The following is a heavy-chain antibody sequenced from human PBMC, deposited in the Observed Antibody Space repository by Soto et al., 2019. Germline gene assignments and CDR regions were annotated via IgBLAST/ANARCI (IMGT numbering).Heavy chain of an antibody. CDR3: EKNIAPTVTTPLFDY. D-gene: IGHD4-4*01. CDR1: GFTFDDYA. Sequence: EVQLVESGGGLVQPGRSLRLSCAASGFTFDDYAMHWVRQAPGKGLEWVSGISWNSGSIGYADSVKGRFTISRDNAKNPLYLQMNSLRAEDTALYYCEKNIAPTVTTPLFDYGGQGTLVTVSS. CDR2: ISWNSGSI. J-gene: IGHJ4*02. V-gene: IGHV3-9*01.